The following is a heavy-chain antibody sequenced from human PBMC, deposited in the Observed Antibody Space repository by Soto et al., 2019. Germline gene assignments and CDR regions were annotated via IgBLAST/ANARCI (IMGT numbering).Heavy chain of an antibody. CDR2: MNPNSVNA. CDR1: GYTFTSDD. V-gene: IGHV1-8*01. J-gene: IGHJ6*03. CDR3: ARGHYDFWSGYLRSAYYYRDV. D-gene: IGHD3-3*01. Sequence: ASVTFSCNASGYTFTSDDINWMRHATGQGREWSGCMNPNSVNAGHAQRFQCRATMTTNTSITTTYMYLSSLVCEPRTVYYCARGHYDFWSGYLRSAYYYRDVWGKGTTVTVSS.